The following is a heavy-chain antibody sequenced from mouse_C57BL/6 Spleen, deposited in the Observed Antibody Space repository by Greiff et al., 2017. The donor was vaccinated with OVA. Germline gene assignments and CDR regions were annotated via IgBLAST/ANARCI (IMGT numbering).Heavy chain of an antibody. CDR2: INPSNGGT. V-gene: IGHV1-53*01. CDR1: GYTFTSYW. J-gene: IGHJ4*01. CDR3: ARGDYGTPYATDY. Sequence: VQLQQPGTELVKPGASVKLSCKASGYTFTSYWMHWVKQRPGQGLEWIGNINPSNGGTNYNEKFKSKATLTVDKSSSTAYMQLSSLTSEDSAVYYCARGDYGTPYATDYWGQGTSVTVSS. D-gene: IGHD1-1*01.